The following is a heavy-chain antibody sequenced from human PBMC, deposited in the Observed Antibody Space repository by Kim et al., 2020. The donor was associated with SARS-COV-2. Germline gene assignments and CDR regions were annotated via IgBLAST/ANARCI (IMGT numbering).Heavy chain of an antibody. J-gene: IGHJ5*02. CDR1: GFTFSSYA. Sequence: GGSLRLSCAASGFTFSSYAMHWVRQAPGKGLEWVAVISYDGSNKYYADSVKGRFTISRDNSKNTLYLQMNSLRAEDTAVYYCARDLVVAARLGWFDPWGQGTLVTVSS. D-gene: IGHD6-6*01. V-gene: IGHV3-30-3*01. CDR2: ISYDGSNK. CDR3: ARDLVVAARLGWFDP.